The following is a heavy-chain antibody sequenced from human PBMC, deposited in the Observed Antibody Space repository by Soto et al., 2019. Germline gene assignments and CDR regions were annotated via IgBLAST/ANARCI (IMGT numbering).Heavy chain of an antibody. CDR1: GGSISSYY. CDR2: IYYSGST. CDR3: ARGVPAAIVRWFDP. D-gene: IGHD2-2*01. V-gene: IGHV4-59*01. Sequence: SETLSLTCTVSGGSISSYYWSWIRQPPGKGLEWIGYIYYSGSTNYNPSLKSRVTISVDTSKNQFSLKLSSVTAADTAVYYCARGVPAAIVRWFDPWGQGTLVTVSS. J-gene: IGHJ5*02.